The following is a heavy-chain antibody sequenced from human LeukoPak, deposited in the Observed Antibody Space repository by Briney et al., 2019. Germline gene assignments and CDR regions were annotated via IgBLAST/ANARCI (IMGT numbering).Heavy chain of an antibody. CDR3: AELGITMIGGV. Sequence: PGGSLRLSCATSGFTFRDYWMTWVRQAPGKGLEWVANIKPDGGDKYYVDSVKGRFTISRDNAKNSLYLQMNSLRAEDTAVYYCAELGITMIGGVWGKGTTVTISS. D-gene: IGHD3-10*02. CDR2: IKPDGGDK. V-gene: IGHV3-7*01. CDR1: GFTFRDYW. J-gene: IGHJ6*04.